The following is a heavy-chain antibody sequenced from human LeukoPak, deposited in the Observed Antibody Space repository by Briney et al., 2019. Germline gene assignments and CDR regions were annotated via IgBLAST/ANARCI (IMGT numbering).Heavy chain of an antibody. CDR2: VNPSGST. CDR3: SRRTTWVYYMDF. J-gene: IGHJ6*03. D-gene: IGHD1-1*01. V-gene: IGHV4-34*01. Sequence: SETLSLTCAVYGGSFSGYYWAWLRQSPGKGLEWIVEVNPSGSTNYNPSLKSRVTISLDTSNNQSSLHLSSVTAADTAVYYCSRRTTWVYYMDFWRTGTTVTVPS. CDR1: GGSFSGYY.